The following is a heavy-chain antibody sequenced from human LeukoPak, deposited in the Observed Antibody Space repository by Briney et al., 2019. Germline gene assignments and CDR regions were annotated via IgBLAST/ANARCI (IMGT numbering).Heavy chain of an antibody. D-gene: IGHD1-26*01. V-gene: IGHV1-8*03. Sequence: ASVKVSCKASGYTFTSYDINWVRQATGQGLEWMGWMNPNSGNTGYAQKFQGRVTITRNTSISTAYMELSSLRSEDTAVYYCARGGSSGKGGYYYYYYMDVWGKGTTVTVSS. CDR2: MNPNSGNT. J-gene: IGHJ6*03. CDR3: ARGGSSGKGGYYYYYYMDV. CDR1: GYTFTSYD.